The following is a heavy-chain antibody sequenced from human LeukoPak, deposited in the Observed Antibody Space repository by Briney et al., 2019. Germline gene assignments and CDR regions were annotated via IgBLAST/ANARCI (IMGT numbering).Heavy chain of an antibody. J-gene: IGHJ3*02. Sequence: ASVKLSCKASGFSLTAYHMHWVRQAPGQGLEWTGTIDPADGTTTYAPRFQGRVTMTRDMSTTTVYMELSSLSSEDSAVYYCARGYFDSSGYYDAFDIWGQGTMVSVSS. V-gene: IGHV1-46*01. CDR2: IDPADGTT. CDR3: ARGYFDSSGYYDAFDI. CDR1: GFSLTAYH. D-gene: IGHD3-22*01.